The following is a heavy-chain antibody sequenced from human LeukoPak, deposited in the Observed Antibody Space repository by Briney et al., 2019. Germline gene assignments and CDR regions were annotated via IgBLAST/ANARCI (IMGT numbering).Heavy chain of an antibody. CDR3: AKEVLRYFDWLNWFDP. J-gene: IGHJ5*02. V-gene: IGHV3-23*01. CDR1: GFTFSSYA. Sequence: GGSLRLSCAASGFTFSSYAMSWVRQAPGKGLEWVSAISGSGGSTYYADSVKGRFTISRDNSKNTLYLQMNSLRAEDTAVYYCAKEVLRYFDWLNWFDPWGQGTPVTVSS. CDR2: ISGSGGST. D-gene: IGHD3-9*01.